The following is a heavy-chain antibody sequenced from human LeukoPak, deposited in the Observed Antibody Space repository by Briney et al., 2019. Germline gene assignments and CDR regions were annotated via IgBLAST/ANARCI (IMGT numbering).Heavy chain of an antibody. CDR3: ARGYYGSGSHCCHMDV. J-gene: IGHJ6*03. V-gene: IGHV4-38-2*02. CDR2: VHHSGAT. CDR1: GYSISRGYH. D-gene: IGHD3-10*01. Sequence: SETLSLTCSVSGYSISRGYHWAWVRQPPGKGLEWIGSVHHSGATYYNPSLNSRLTISADTSKNQFSLKMDSVTAADTAVYYCARGYYGSGSHCCHMDVWGKGTTITVS.